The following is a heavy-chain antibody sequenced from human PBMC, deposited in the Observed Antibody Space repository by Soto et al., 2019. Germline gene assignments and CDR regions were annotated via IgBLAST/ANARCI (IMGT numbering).Heavy chain of an antibody. D-gene: IGHD6-19*01. Sequence: SETLSLTCTVSGGSISSGGYYWSWIRQHPGKGMEWIGYIYYSGSTYYNPSLKSRVTISVDTSKNQFSLKLSSVTAADTAVYYCARVLGWPHGRSDYFDYWGQGTLVTVSS. CDR2: IYYSGST. V-gene: IGHV4-31*03. J-gene: IGHJ4*02. CDR1: GGSISSGGYY. CDR3: ARVLGWPHGRSDYFDY.